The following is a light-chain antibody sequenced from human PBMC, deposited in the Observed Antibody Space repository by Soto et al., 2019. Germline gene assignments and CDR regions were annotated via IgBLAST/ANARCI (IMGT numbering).Light chain of an antibody. CDR2: GAS. CDR3: QQYGSSPIT. Sequence: EIVLRQSPGTRSCSPGKSATLSCRSSQSGSSSYLAWYQQKPGQAPRLLIHGASSRATGIPDRISGSGSGTDFTLTISRLEPEDFAVYYCQQYGSSPITFGQGTRLE. J-gene: IGKJ5*01. CDR1: QSGSSSY. V-gene: IGKV3-20*01.